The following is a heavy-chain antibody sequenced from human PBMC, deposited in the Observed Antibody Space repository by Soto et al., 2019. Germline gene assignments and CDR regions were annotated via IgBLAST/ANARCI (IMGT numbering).Heavy chain of an antibody. V-gene: IGHV1-69*01. Sequence: QVQLVQSGAEVKRPGSSVKVSCKASGGTFNNYALSWVRQAPGQGLEWMGGIIPIFNSANYAQKFQGRVTITAADSTSTAYMELRSLRPDDIAVYDCAREVTVASYSFDFWGQGTLVTVSS. J-gene: IGHJ4*02. CDR3: AREVTVASYSFDF. CDR1: GGTFNNYA. D-gene: IGHD5-12*01. CDR2: IIPIFNSA.